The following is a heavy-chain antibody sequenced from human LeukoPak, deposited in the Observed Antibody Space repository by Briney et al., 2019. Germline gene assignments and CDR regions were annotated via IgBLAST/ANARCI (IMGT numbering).Heavy chain of an antibody. J-gene: IGHJ4*02. CDR3: ARLSIAAAGTAY. D-gene: IGHD6-13*01. V-gene: IGHV1-3*01. Sequence: GASVKVSCKASGYTFTNYAIHWVRQAPGRRLEWMGWINAGDSTTKSSQKFQGRLSISRDTSASTAYMELSSLRSEDTAVYYCARLSIAAAGTAYWGQGTLVTVSS. CDR1: GYTFTNYA. CDR2: INAGDSTT.